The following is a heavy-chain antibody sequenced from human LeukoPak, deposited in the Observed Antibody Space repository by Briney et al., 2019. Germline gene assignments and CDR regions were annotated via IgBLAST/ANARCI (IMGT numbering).Heavy chain of an antibody. V-gene: IGHV1-18*01. CDR2: ISAYNGNT. CDR1: GYTFTSYG. Sequence: GASVKVSCKASGYTFTSYGISWVRQAPGQGLEWMGRISAYNGNTNYAQKLQGRVTMTTDTSTSTAYMELRSLRSDDTAVYYCARDPGYYGSGSYYKYPFDYWGQGTLVTVSS. CDR3: ARDPGYYGSGSYYKYPFDY. D-gene: IGHD3-10*01. J-gene: IGHJ4*02.